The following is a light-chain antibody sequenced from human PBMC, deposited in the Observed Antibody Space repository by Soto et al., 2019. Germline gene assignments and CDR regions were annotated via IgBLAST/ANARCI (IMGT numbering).Light chain of an antibody. Sequence: DIQMTQSPSTLSASVGDRVTITCRASQSISVWLAWYQQKAGKAPNLLIXKAXRLESGVPSRFSGSGSETEFTLTISGMQPGDSATYYCQQYNTYPWTFGQGTKVDIK. CDR1: QSISVW. CDR3: QQYNTYPWT. J-gene: IGKJ1*01. CDR2: KAX. V-gene: IGKV1-5*03.